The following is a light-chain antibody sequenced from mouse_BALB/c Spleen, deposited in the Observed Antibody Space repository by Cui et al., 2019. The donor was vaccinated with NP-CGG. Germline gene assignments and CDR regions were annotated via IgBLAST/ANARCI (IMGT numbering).Light chain of an antibody. Sequence: QAVVTQESALTKSPGETVTLTCRSSTGAVTTSHYANWVQEKPDHLFTGLIGGTNNRVPGVPARFSGSLIGDKAALTITGAQTENEAIYFCALWYSNHWVFGGGTKLTVL. CDR3: ALWYSNHWV. CDR2: GTN. J-gene: IGLJ1*01. V-gene: IGLV1*01. CDR1: TGAVTTSHY.